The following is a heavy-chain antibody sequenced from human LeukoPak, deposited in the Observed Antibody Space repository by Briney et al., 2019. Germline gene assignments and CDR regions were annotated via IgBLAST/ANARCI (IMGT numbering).Heavy chain of an antibody. CDR1: AYDFTGYH. CDR2: IIPIFGTA. Sequence: ASVKVSCKVVAYDFTGYHIHWVRQAPGQGLEWMGGIIPIFGTANYAQKFQGRVTITADESTSTAYMELSSLRSEDTAVYYCARAGITMIVAPYYMDVWGKGTTVTVSS. J-gene: IGHJ6*03. V-gene: IGHV1-69*13. CDR3: ARAGITMIVAPYYMDV. D-gene: IGHD3-22*01.